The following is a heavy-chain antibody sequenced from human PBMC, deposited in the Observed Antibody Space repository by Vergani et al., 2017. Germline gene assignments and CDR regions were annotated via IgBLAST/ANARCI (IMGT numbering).Heavy chain of an antibody. V-gene: IGHV3-23*01. CDR2: ISGSGGNT. CDR3: AKSRDPNCKGGNCYSYYYGLDL. D-gene: IGHD2-21*01. CDR1: GFTFSSYA. Sequence: EVQLLESGGNLIQPGGSLRLSCGASGFTFSSYAMTGVRLAPGKGLQWVSAISGSGGNTFYTDSVKGRFTISRDNSKDTLYLQMNSLRVEDTAIYYCAKSRDPNCKGGNCYSYYYGLDLWGQGTTVTVSS. J-gene: IGHJ6*02.